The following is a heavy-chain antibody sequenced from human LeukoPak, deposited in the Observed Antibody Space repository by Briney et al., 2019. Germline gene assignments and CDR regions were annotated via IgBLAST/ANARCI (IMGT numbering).Heavy chain of an antibody. Sequence: GGSLRLSCAASGFTFSDYTIHWVRQAPGKRLQSVSAITSNGAYTHYADSVKGRFTIPRDNSRTAVFLQMGGLRIEDMAVYYCARVKMGATVSDYYYYYMDVWGKGTTVTVSS. CDR1: GFTFSDYT. CDR2: ITSNGAYT. CDR3: ARVKMGATVSDYYYYYMDV. J-gene: IGHJ6*03. D-gene: IGHD1-26*01. V-gene: IGHV3-64*02.